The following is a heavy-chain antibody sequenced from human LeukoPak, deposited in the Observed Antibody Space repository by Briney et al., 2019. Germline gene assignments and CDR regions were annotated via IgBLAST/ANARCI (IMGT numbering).Heavy chain of an antibody. CDR3: ARRARGNGMDV. D-gene: IGHD1-26*01. CDR1: GYSISSSNW. V-gene: IGHV4-28*01. CDR2: IYYSGST. J-gene: IGHJ6*02. Sequence: SETLSLTCAVSGYSISSSNWWGWIRPPPGKGLEWIGYIYYSGSTYYNPSLKSRVTMSVDTSENQFSLKLSSVTAVDTAVYYCARRARGNGMDVWGQGTTVTVSS.